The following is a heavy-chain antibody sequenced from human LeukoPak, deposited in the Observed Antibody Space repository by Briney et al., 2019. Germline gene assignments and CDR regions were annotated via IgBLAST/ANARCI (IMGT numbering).Heavy chain of an antibody. D-gene: IGHD3-10*01. CDR1: GFTFSSYG. Sequence: GGSLRLSCAAAGFTFSSYGMHWVRQAPGKGLEWVAFIRYDGNNKYYADSVKGRFTISRDNSKSTLYLQMNSLRAEDTAVYYCAGGRRVRGAYDGYYFDYWGQGTLVTVSS. CDR3: AGGRRVRGAYDGYYFDY. J-gene: IGHJ4*02. CDR2: IRYDGNNK. V-gene: IGHV3-30*02.